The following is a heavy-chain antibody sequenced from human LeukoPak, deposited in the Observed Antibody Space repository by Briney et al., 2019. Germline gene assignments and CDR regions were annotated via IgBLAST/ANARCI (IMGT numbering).Heavy chain of an antibody. CDR1: GYTFTSYY. D-gene: IGHD2-2*02. CDR2: INPSGGST. CDR3: ARDPVVPAAIENYGMDV. J-gene: IGHJ6*02. V-gene: IGHV1-46*01. Sequence: ASVKVSRKASGYTFTSYYMHWVRQAPGQGLEWMGIINPSGGSTSYAQKFQGRVTMTRDTSTSTVYMELSSLRSEDTAVYYCARDPVVPAAIENYGMDVWGQGTTVTVSS.